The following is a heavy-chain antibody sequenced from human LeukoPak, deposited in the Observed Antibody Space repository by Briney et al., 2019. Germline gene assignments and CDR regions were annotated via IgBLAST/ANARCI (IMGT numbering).Heavy chain of an antibody. Sequence: ASVKVSCKASGYTFTGYYMHWMRQAPGQGLEWMGWINPNSGGTNYAQKFQGRVTMTRDTSISTAYMELSRLRSDDTAMYYCAREVFGQVDTAMDYYFDYWGQGTLVTVSS. CDR3: AREVFGQVDTAMDYYFDY. J-gene: IGHJ4*02. CDR2: INPNSGGT. V-gene: IGHV1-2*02. CDR1: GYTFTGYY. D-gene: IGHD5-18*01.